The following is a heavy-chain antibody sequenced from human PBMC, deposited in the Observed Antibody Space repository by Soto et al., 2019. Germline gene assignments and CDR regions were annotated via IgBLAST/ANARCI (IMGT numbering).Heavy chain of an antibody. CDR3: ARGPDFWSGYLNFDY. CDR2: IYYSGST. J-gene: IGHJ4*02. CDR1: GGSVSSGSYY. Sequence: SETLSLTCTVSGGSVSSGSYYWSWIRQPPGKGLEWIGYIYYSGSTNYNPSLKSRVTISVDTSKNQFSLKLSSVTAADTAVYYCARGPDFWSGYLNFDYWGQGTLVTVSS. V-gene: IGHV4-61*01. D-gene: IGHD3-3*01.